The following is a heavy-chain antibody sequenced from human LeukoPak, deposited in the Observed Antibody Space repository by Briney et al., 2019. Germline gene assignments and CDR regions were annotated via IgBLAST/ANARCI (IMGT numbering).Heavy chain of an antibody. J-gene: IGHJ6*03. D-gene: IGHD2-8*01. V-gene: IGHV4-4*07. CDR3: ARVMVYALHNYYMDV. Sequence: SETLSLTCTVSGGSISSYYWSWIRQPAGKGLEWIGRIYTSGGTNYNPSLKSRVTMSVDTSKNQFSLKLSSVTAADTAVYYCARVMVYALHNYYMDVWGKGTTVTVSS. CDR1: GGSISSYY. CDR2: IYTSGGT.